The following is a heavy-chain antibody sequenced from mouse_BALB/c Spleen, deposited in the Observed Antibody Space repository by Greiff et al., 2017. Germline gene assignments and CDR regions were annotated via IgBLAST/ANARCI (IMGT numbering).Heavy chain of an antibody. CDR1: GYTFTSYW. CDR2: IYPGDGDT. V-gene: IGHV1-87*01. Sequence: VQLQQSGAELARPGASVKLSCKASGYTFTSYWMQWVKQRPGQGLEWIGAIYPGDGDTRYTQKFKGKATLTADKSSSTAYMQLSSLASEDSAVYYCARFDGRGGLWYFDVWGAGTTVTVSS. CDR3: ARFDGRGGLWYFDV. J-gene: IGHJ1*01. D-gene: IGHD1-1*01.